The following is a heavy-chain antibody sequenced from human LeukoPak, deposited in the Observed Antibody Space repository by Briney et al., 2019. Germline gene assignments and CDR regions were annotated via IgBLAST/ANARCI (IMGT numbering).Heavy chain of an antibody. CDR1: GFTFSSYA. V-gene: IGHV3-23*01. CDR2: ISGSGGST. CDR3: AKGAVYYYGSGSYYYHYGMDV. Sequence: GGSLRLSCAASGFTFSSYAMSWVRQAPGKGLEWVSAISGSGGSTYYADSVKGRFTISRDNSKNTLYLQMNSLRAEDTAVYYCAKGAVYYYGSGSYYYHYGMDVWGQGTTVTVSS. D-gene: IGHD3-10*01. J-gene: IGHJ6*02.